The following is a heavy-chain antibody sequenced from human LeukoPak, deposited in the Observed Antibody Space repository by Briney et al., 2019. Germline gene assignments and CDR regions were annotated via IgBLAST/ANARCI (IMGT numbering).Heavy chain of an antibody. V-gene: IGHV4-39*01. CDR2: IYYSGST. J-gene: IGHJ5*02. Sequence: NPSETLSLTCTVSGGSISSSSYYWGWIRQPPGKGLEWIANIYYSGSTYYSPSLKSRVIISVDTSKNQFSLKLSSVTAAGTAVYYCANLISPGWFDPGAREPWSPSPQ. CDR1: GGSISSSSYY. CDR3: ANLISPGWFDP.